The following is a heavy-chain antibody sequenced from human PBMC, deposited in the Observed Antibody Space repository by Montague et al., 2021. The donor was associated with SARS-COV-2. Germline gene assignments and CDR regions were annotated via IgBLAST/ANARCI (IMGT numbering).Heavy chain of an antibody. CDR2: INHSGSI. CDR3: ARGQYSSSWYGQPLLFDY. J-gene: IGHJ4*02. D-gene: IGHD6-13*01. CDR1: GGSFSGYY. V-gene: IGHV4-34*01. Sequence: SETLSLTCAVYGGSFSGYYRSWIRQPPGKGLEWIGEINHSGSINYNPSLKSRVTISVDTSKNQFSLKLSSVTAADTAVYYCARGQYSSSWYGQPLLFDYWGQGTLVTVSS.